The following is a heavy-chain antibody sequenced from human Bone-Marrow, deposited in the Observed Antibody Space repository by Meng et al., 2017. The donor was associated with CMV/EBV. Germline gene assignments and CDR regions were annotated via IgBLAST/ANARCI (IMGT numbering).Heavy chain of an antibody. Sequence: VKVSCKASGYTFTGYYMHWVRQAPGQGLEWMGWINPNSGGTNYAQKFHGRVTMTRDTSISTAYMELSRLRSDDTAVYYCARGDEWELLYYFDYCGQGTLVTASS. J-gene: IGHJ4*02. CDR1: GYTFTGYY. CDR2: INPNSGGT. V-gene: IGHV1-2*02. D-gene: IGHD1-26*01. CDR3: ARGDEWELLYYFDY.